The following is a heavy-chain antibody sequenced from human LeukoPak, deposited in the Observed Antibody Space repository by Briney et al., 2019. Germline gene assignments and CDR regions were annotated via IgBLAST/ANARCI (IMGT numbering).Heavy chain of an antibody. CDR2: IIPIFGTA. V-gene: IGHV1-69*05. CDR3: AREDGDHHTYHFDY. CDR1: GGTFSSYA. J-gene: IGHJ4*02. Sequence: SVKVSCKASGGTFSSYAISWVRQAPGQGLEWMGRIIPIFGTANYAQKFQGRVTITTDESTSTAYMELSSLRSEDTAVYYCAREDGDHHTYHFDYWGQGTLVTVSS. D-gene: IGHD4-17*01.